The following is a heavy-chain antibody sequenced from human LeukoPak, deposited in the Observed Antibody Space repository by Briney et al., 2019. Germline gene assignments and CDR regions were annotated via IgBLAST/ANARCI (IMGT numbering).Heavy chain of an antibody. V-gene: IGHV3-23*01. J-gene: IGHJ3*01. CDR3: VKDIRLST. CDR2: IGSSGGST. Sequence: GGSLRLSCAASGFTFSSYWMHWVRQAPGKGLEWVSLIGSSGGSTYYADSVKGRFTISRDNSNHTLSLQMNSLRVEDTAIYYCVKDIRLSTWGLGTMVTVSS. D-gene: IGHD5-12*01. CDR1: GFTFSSYW.